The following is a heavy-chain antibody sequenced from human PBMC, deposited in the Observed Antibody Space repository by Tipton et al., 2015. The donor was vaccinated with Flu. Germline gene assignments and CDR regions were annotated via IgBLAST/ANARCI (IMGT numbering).Heavy chain of an antibody. CDR3: ARGPRVPVWPYYHGMDV. Sequence: QLVQSGGGLIQPGGSLRLSCAASGFTVTSSYMSWVRQAPGKGLEWVSVIYGGGTTDYADSVKGRFTISRDKSKNALYLQMSSLRAEDAAVYYCARGPRVPVWPYYHGMDVWGQGATVTVSS. J-gene: IGHJ6*02. CDR1: GFTVTSSY. D-gene: IGHD2-2*01. V-gene: IGHV3-53*01. CDR2: IYGGGTT.